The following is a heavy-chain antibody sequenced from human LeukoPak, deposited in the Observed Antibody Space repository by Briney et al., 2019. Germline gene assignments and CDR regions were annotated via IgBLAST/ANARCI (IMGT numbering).Heavy chain of an antibody. CDR3: AGRPDTAIVPVFDY. J-gene: IGHJ4*02. V-gene: IGHV1-2*02. Sequence: ASVKVSCKASGYTFTGYYLHWVRQAPGQGLEWMGWINPNSGGTNYAQKFQGRVTMTGDTSISTAYMELSRLSSDDTAIYYCAGRPDTAIVPVFDYWGQGTLVTVSS. D-gene: IGHD5-18*01. CDR1: GYTFTGYY. CDR2: INPNSGGT.